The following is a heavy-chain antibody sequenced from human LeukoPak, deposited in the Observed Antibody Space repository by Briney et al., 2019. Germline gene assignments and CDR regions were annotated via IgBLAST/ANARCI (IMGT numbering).Heavy chain of an antibody. CDR1: GGSVRNYY. V-gene: IGHV4-4*07. Sequence: PSETLSLTCTVSGGSVRNYYWNWIRQPAGKGLEWVGRIQTSGNTNYSPSLKSRITISVDRSKNQFSLKLSSVTAADTGVYYCARARGDTYDYVWGRDHSPTKNYYYYYMDVWGKGTTVTVSS. D-gene: IGHD3-16*01. J-gene: IGHJ6*03. CDR3: ARARGDTYDYVWGRDHSPTKNYYYYYMDV. CDR2: IQTSGNT.